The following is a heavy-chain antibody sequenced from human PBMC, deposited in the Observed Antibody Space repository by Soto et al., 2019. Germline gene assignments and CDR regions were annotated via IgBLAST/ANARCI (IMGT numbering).Heavy chain of an antibody. CDR1: GGTFSSYA. CDR3: ARFPGCPVAGLFASRSGGCYYYGMDV. CDR2: IIPIFGTA. J-gene: IGHJ6*02. V-gene: IGHV1-69*13. D-gene: IGHD6-19*01. Sequence: ASVKVSCKASGGTFSSYAISWVRQAPGQGLEWMGGIIPIFGTANYAQKFQGRVTITADESTSTAYMELSSLRSEDTAVYYCARFPGCPVAGLFASRSGGCYYYGMDVWGQGTTVTVSS.